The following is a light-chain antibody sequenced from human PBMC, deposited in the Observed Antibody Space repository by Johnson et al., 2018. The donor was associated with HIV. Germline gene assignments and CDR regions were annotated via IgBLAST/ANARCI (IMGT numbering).Light chain of an antibody. CDR3: GTWDISLSVGYV. Sequence: VLTQPPSVSAAPGQKVTISCSGSSSNIGNNYVSWYQQLPGTAPKLLICENNKRPSGIPDRFSGSKSGTSATLGITGLQTGDEADYYCGTWDISLSVGYVFGTGTKFTVL. CDR1: SSNIGNNY. V-gene: IGLV1-51*02. J-gene: IGLJ1*01. CDR2: ENN.